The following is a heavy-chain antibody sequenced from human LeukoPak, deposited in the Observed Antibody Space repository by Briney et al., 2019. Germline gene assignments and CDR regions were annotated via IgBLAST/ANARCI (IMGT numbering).Heavy chain of an antibody. J-gene: IGHJ6*02. V-gene: IGHV3-7*01. CDR2: IKQDGSEK. Sequence: GGSLRLSCAASGFIFSDYWMNWLRQAPGKGLEWVAKIKQDGSEKEYVDSVRGRFTISRDNAKSSLYLQMNSLRAEDTAVYYCARDYFGSGSYYNAYYGMDVWGQGTTVTVSS. D-gene: IGHD3-10*01. CDR1: GFIFSDYW. CDR3: ARDYFGSGSYYNAYYGMDV.